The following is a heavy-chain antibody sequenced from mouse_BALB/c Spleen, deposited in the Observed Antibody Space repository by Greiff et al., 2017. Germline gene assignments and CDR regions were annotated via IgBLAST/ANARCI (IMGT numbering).Heavy chain of an antibody. V-gene: IGHV5-6*01. CDR2: ISSGGSYT. CDR1: GFTFSSYG. Sequence: EVQGVESGGDLVKPGGSLKLSCAASGFTFSSYGMSWVRQTPDKRLEWVATISSGGSYTYYPDSVKGRFTISRDNAKNTLYLQMSSLKSEDTAMYYCAREEGKGGFAYWGQGTLVTVSA. CDR3: AREEGKGGFAY. J-gene: IGHJ3*01.